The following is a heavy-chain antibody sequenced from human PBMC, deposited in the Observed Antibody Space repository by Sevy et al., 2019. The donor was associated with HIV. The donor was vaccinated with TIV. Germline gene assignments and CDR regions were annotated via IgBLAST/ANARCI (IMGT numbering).Heavy chain of an antibody. J-gene: IGHJ5*02. Sequence: GGSLRLSCAASGFTFSSYAMSWVRQAPGKGLEWVSAISGSGGSTYYADSVKGRFTISRDNSKNTLCLQMNSLRAEDTAVYYCAKDSGITMIVVVDNWFDPWGQGTLVTVSS. V-gene: IGHV3-23*01. CDR2: ISGSGGST. CDR3: AKDSGITMIVVVDNWFDP. D-gene: IGHD3-22*01. CDR1: GFTFSSYA.